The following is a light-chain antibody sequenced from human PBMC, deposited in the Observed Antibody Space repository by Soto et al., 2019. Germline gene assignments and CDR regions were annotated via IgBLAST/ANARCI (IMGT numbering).Light chain of an antibody. J-gene: IGKJ2*01. V-gene: IGKV2-29*03. CDR2: EVS. Sequence: DIVKTQSPLFLSVTPGEPASISCKSSQSLLHSTGKTYLHWYLQRPGKAPQLLIYEVSNRFSRVPDRISGSGSGTDFTLTISRVEAEDAGVYYCMQGGTSGQGTKLEIK. CDR1: QSLLHSTGKTY. CDR3: MQGGT.